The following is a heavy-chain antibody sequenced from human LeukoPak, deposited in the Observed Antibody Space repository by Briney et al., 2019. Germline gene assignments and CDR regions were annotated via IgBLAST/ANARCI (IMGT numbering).Heavy chain of an antibody. Sequence: GGSLRLFCAASGFTVSSNYMSWVRQAPGKGLEWVSVIYSGGSTYYADSVKGRFTISRDNSKNTLYLQMNSLRAEDTAVYYCARGAPGLEQPDYWGQGTLVTVSS. D-gene: IGHD1/OR15-1a*01. CDR1: GFTVSSNY. CDR3: ARGAPGLEQPDY. CDR2: IYSGGST. J-gene: IGHJ4*02. V-gene: IGHV3-66*02.